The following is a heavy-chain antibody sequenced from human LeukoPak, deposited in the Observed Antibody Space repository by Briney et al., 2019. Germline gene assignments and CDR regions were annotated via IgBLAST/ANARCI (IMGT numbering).Heavy chain of an antibody. D-gene: IGHD4/OR15-4a*01. CDR3: TTTGATGGY. Sequence: GGSLRLSCAASGFTFSNAWMTWVRQAPGKGLEWVGLVKSETAGGTTDYAAPVKGRFAISRDDSKNTTYLQMSSLEIEDAGICYCTTTGATGGYWGQGTLVTVSS. CDR2: VKSETAGGTT. V-gene: IGHV3-15*01. CDR1: GFTFSNAW. J-gene: IGHJ4*02.